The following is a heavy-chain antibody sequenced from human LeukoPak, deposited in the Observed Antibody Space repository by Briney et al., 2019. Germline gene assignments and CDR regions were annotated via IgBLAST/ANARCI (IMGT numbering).Heavy chain of an antibody. CDR1: GGSISSSSYY. Sequence: SETLSPTCTVSGGSISSSSYYWGWIRQPPGKGLEWIGSIYYSGSTNYNPSLKSRLTISVDTSKNQCSLKLSSVTAADTAVYYCARQSISGSSLSYFDYWGQGTLVNVSS. V-gene: IGHV4-39*07. J-gene: IGHJ4*02. D-gene: IGHD3-22*01. CDR2: IYYSGST. CDR3: ARQSISGSSLSYFDY.